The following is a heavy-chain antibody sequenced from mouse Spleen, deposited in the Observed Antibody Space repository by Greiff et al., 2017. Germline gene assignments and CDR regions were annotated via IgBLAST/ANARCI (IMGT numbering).Heavy chain of an antibody. J-gene: IGHJ2*01. Sequence: EVQLVESGGGLVKLGGSLKLSCAASGFTFSSYDMSWVRQTPEKRLEWVATISSGGGNTYYPDSVKGRFTISRDNAKNTLYLQMSSLKSEDTAMYYCARLGRGYFDYWGQGTTLTVSS. CDR2: ISSGGGNT. CDR1: GFTFSSYD. D-gene: IGHD4-1*01. V-gene: IGHV5-9-3*01. CDR3: ARLGRGYFDY.